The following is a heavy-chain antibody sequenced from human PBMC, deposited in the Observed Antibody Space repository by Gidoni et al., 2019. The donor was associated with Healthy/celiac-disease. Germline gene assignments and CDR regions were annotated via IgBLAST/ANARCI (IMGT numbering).Heavy chain of an antibody. CDR1: GFPFSSYA. CDR3: AKDNGELLFYFDY. V-gene: IGHV3-23*01. J-gene: IGHJ4*02. D-gene: IGHD1-26*01. Sequence: EVQLLESGGGLVQPGGSLRLSCAASGFPFSSYAMSWVRQAPGKGLEWVSAISGSGGSTYYADSVKGRFTISRDNSKNTLYLQMNSLRAEDTAVYYCAKDNGELLFYFDYWGQGTLVTVSS. CDR2: ISGSGGST.